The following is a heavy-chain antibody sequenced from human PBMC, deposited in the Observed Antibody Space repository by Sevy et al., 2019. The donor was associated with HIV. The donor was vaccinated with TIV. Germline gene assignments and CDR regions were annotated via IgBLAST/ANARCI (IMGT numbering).Heavy chain of an antibody. Sequence: GGSLRLSCAASGFTFNNYGMHWVRQAPGKGLEWVAVISYDRINKYYSDSVKGRFTISRDNSKNTLDLQMNSLRPEDTAVYYCAKDAGANMGPGIIPRDGMDVWGQGTTVTISS. CDR2: ISYDRINK. J-gene: IGHJ6*02. V-gene: IGHV3-30*18. CDR3: AKDAGANMGPGIIPRDGMDV. CDR1: GFTFNNYG. D-gene: IGHD3-10*01.